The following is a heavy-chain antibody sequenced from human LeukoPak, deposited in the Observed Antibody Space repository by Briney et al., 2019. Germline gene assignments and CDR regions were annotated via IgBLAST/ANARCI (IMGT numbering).Heavy chain of an antibody. CDR3: ARCYYGSGSYYNT. CDR1: GGSFSGYY. Sequence: SETLSLTCAVYGGSFSGYYWSWIRQPPGKGLEWIGEINHSGSTNYNPSLKSRVTISVDTSKNQFSLKLSSVTATDTAVYYCARCYYGSGSYYNTWGQGTLVTVSS. V-gene: IGHV4-34*01. D-gene: IGHD3-10*01. J-gene: IGHJ5*02. CDR2: INHSGST.